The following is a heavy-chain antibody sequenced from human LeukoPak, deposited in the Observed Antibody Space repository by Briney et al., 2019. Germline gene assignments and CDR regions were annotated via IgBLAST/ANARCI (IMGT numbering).Heavy chain of an antibody. V-gene: IGHV4-59*01. D-gene: IGHD3-3*01. CDR1: GGSFSGYY. CDR2: IYYSGST. J-gene: IGHJ5*02. CDR3: ARVQYYDFWSGYDNWFDP. Sequence: SETLSLTCAVYGGSFSGYYWSWIRQPPGKGLEWIGYIYYSGSTNYNPSLKSRVTISVDTSKNQFSLKLSSVTAADTAVYYCARVQYYDFWSGYDNWFDPWGQGTLVTVSS.